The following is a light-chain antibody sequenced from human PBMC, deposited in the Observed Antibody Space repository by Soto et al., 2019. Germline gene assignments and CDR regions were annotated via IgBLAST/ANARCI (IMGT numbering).Light chain of an antibody. V-gene: IGKV2-28*01. CDR2: LGS. Sequence: DIVMTQSPLSFPVPPGEPASISSRPGRTLLFSSGRSYWDWNLQRQGQSPLLLIYLGSHRAPGVXDXCSGSGSGTDFTLTISRVEAEDVGIYYCIQALQTPFTFGGGTRAEIK. CDR3: IQALQTPFT. J-gene: IGKJ4*01. CDR1: RTLLFSSGRSY.